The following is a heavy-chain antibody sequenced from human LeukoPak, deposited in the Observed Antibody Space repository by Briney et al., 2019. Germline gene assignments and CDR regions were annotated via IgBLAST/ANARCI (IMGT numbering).Heavy chain of an antibody. CDR1: GFIFSSYW. Sequence: GGSLRLSCAASGFIFSSYWMSWVRQAPGKGLEWVSSISSSSSYIYYADSVKGRFTISRDNAKTSLYLQMNSLRAEDTAVYYCARDGISSSWYGGYYYYYMDVWGKGTTVTISS. D-gene: IGHD6-13*01. V-gene: IGHV3-21*01. J-gene: IGHJ6*03. CDR2: ISSSSSYI. CDR3: ARDGISSSWYGGYYYYYMDV.